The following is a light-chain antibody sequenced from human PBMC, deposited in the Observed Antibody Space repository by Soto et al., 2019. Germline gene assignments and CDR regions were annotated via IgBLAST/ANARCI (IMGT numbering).Light chain of an antibody. CDR1: QSVNSNY. CDR2: GAS. J-gene: IGKJ3*01. CDR3: HQYDASPPVT. Sequence: IVLTQSPGTLSLSPGERATLSCRASQSVNSNYLAWYQQKPGQAPRLLIYGASNRATGIPDRFTGSGSGTDFTLIINRLEPEDFAVYYCHQYDASPPVTFGPGTRVETK. V-gene: IGKV3-20*01.